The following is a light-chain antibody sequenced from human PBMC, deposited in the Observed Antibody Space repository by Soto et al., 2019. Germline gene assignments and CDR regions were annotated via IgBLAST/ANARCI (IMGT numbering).Light chain of an antibody. CDR1: QSLSRF. V-gene: IGKV3-11*01. CDR2: GAS. J-gene: IGKJ5*01. Sequence: EIVLTQSPATLSLSPGERATLSCRASQSLSRFLAWYQQKPGQAPRLLIYGASNRATGIPARFSGSGSATDFTLTISSLEPEDFAVYYCQQRSSWITFGQGTRLEIK. CDR3: QQRSSWIT.